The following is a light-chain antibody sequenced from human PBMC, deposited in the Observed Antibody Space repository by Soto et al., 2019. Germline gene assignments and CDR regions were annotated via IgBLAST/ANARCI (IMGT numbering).Light chain of an antibody. CDR1: QSIDRW. CDR2: AAS. CDR3: LQDYNYPRT. J-gene: IGKJ1*01. V-gene: IGKV1-6*01. Sequence: IQLTQSPSTLPASVGDRVAITCRASQSIDRWLAWYQQKPGKVPKHLIYAASSLQSGVPSRFSGSGSGTDFTLTISSLQPEDFATYYCLQDYNYPRTFGQGTKVDIK.